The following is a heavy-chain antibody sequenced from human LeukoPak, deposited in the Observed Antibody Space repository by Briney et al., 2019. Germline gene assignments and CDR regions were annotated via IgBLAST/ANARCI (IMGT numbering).Heavy chain of an antibody. V-gene: IGHV4-30-2*01. CDR1: GGSISSGGYS. CDR2: IYHSGST. Sequence: SETLSLTCAVSGGSISSGGYSWSWIRQPPGKGLEWIGYIYHSGSTYYNPSLKSRITISVDTSKNQFSLKLSSVTAADTAVYYCASRVGSSGWLDYWGQGTLVTVSS. J-gene: IGHJ4*02. CDR3: ASRVGSSGWLDY. D-gene: IGHD6-19*01.